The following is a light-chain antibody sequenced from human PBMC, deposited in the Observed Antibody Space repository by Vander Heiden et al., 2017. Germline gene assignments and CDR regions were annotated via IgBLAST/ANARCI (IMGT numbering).Light chain of an antibody. CDR3: QQYTSYSGT. V-gene: IGKV1-5*03. J-gene: IGKJ1*01. CDR2: KAS. CDR1: QITANF. Sequence: DIRMNQPPSTLSASVGDRVTITCRASQITANFLAWYQQKPGKAPKLLIYKASTLESGVPSRFSGSGSGTDFTLTISSLHPDDFATYYCQQYTSYSGTFGQGTKVEIK.